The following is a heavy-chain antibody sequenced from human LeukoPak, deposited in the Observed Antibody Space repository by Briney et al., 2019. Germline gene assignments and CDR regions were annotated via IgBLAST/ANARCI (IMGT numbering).Heavy chain of an antibody. CDR2: INDNGYNT. J-gene: IGHJ6*02. CDR1: GFTFSNFV. Sequence: GGSLRLSCSASGFTFSNFVMHWVRQAPGKGLEYVAIINDNGYNTDYAGSVKGRFTVARDNSKNTLYLQMSSLRPEDTAVYFCVRGYSFGPYGMDVWGQGTTVTVSS. V-gene: IGHV3-64D*09. CDR3: VRGYSFGPYGMDV. D-gene: IGHD2-15*01.